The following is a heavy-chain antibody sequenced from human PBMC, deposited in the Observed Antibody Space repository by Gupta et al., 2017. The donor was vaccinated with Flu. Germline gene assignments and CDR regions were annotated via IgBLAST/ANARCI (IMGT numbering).Heavy chain of an antibody. CDR3: ADGARVAYSNGWSYNFDC. CDR1: GFSLRTRRLS. V-gene: IGHV2-26*01. CDR2: IFSTDER. J-gene: IGHJ4*02. D-gene: IGHD6-19*01. Sequence: VTLKEPGPVIVKPPETLTLTCPVSGFSLRTRRLSVSWTRQPTGKALEWLAHIFSTDERSNSTSLKTRLNITKDTSRSQGVLTRTNMGPVDTATYSGADGARVAYSNGWSYNFDCWGQG.